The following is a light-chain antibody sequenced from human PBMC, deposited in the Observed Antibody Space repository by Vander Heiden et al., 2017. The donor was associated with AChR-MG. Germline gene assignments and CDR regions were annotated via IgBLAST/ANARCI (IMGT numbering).Light chain of an antibody. V-gene: IGKV3-20*01. J-gene: IGKJ5*01. CDR3: QQYGSSLVT. CDR1: QSVTSRS. CDR2: GAS. Sequence: EIVLTQYTGTLSLSPGERATLAGRASQSVTSRSIAWYQQRPGQAPRLLIYGASTRATGIPDRFSGSGSGTDFTLTISRLQPEDFAVFYCQQYGSSLVTFGQGTRLEIK.